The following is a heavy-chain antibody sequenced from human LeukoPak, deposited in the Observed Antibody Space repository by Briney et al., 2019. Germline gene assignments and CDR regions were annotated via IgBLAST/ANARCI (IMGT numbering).Heavy chain of an antibody. J-gene: IGHJ2*01. CDR1: GFTFSSYG. D-gene: IGHD5-24*01. CDR2: INWKTGNG. V-gene: IGHV3-9*01. Sequence: PGGSLRLSCAASGFTFSSYGMHWVRQAPGRGLEWVSGINWKTGNGIYADSAKGRFTISRDNAKNSLYLQMSSLRAEDTALYYCTRRAARWQFDLWGRGTLLTVSS. CDR3: TRRAARWQFDL.